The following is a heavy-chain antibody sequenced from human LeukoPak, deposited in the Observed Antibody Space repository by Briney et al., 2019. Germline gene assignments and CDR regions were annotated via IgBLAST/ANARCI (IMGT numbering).Heavy chain of an antibody. Sequence: GRSLRLSCAASGFTFDDYAMHWVRQAPGKGLEWVSGISWNSGSIGYADSVKGRSTISRDNAKNSLYLQMNSLRAEDTALYYCAKEPSQGIAAARSFDYWGQGTLVTVSS. CDR3: AKEPSQGIAAARSFDY. CDR1: GFTFDDYA. V-gene: IGHV3-9*01. J-gene: IGHJ4*02. CDR2: ISWNSGSI. D-gene: IGHD6-13*01.